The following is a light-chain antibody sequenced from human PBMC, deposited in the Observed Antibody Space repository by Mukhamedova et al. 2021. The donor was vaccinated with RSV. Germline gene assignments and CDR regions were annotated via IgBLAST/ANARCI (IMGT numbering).Light chain of an antibody. CDR2: GAS. Sequence: WYQRRVHGKAPKLLIYGASSLQSGVPSRFSGSGFDTHFTLTITSLQPGDIATYYCLQDYKFPLTFGPGTKVEIK. J-gene: IGKJ3*01. CDR3: LQDYKFPLT. V-gene: IGKV1-6*01.